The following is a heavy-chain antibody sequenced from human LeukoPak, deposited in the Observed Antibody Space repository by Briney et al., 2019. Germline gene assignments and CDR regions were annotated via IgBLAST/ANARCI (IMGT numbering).Heavy chain of an antibody. CDR2: IYPGDSDT. CDR3: ARLRYCSGDSCYSGDY. J-gene: IGHJ4*02. V-gene: IGHV5-51*01. Sequence: GESLKISCKVSGYSFTNYWIGWVRQMPGKGLEWMGIIYPGDSDTRYSPSFQGQVTISADKPINTAYLQWSSLKASDTAMYYCARLRYCSGDSCYSGDYWGQGTLVTVSS. CDR1: GYSFTNYW. D-gene: IGHD2-15*01.